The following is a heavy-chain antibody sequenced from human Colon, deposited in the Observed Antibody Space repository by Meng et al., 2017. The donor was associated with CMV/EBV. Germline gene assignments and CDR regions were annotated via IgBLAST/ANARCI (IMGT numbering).Heavy chain of an antibody. CDR2: ISGSEGSI. V-gene: IGHV3-23*01. Sequence: GESLKISCAASGFNFRTSWIHWVRQAPGKGLEWVSSISGSEGSIYYADSAKGRFTISRDNSKKTLYLEMSSLRVDDTAVYYCAKGGDTSIVTRWFDSWGQGTLVTVSS. CDR3: AKGGDTSIVTRWFDS. J-gene: IGHJ5*01. CDR1: GFNFRTSW. D-gene: IGHD5-18*01.